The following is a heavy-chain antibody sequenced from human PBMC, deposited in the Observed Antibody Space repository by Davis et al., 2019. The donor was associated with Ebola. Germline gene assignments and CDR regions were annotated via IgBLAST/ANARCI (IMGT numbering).Heavy chain of an antibody. CDR3: ARGRVAVLVPAADNYHYYMDV. D-gene: IGHD2-2*01. J-gene: IGHJ6*03. V-gene: IGHV4-34*01. Sequence: MPSETLSLTCAVYGWSFSGYYWSWIRQPPGKGLEWIGEINHSGRTNYKPSLKSRVTISADTSKNQFSLKLSSVTAADTAMYYCARGRVAVLVPAADNYHYYMDVWGKGTTVTVSS. CDR2: INHSGRT. CDR1: GWSFSGYY.